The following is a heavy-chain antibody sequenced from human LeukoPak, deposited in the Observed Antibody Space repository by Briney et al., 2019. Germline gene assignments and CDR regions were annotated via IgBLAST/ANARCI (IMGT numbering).Heavy chain of an antibody. CDR3: ARTYDYVWGSYFDY. D-gene: IGHD3-16*01. Sequence: RTGGSLRLSCAASGFTVSSNYMSWVRQAPGKGLEWVSVIYSGGSTYYADSVKGRFTISRDNSKNTLYLQMNSLRAEDTAVYYCARTYDYVWGSYFDYWGQGTLVTVSS. V-gene: IGHV3-53*01. J-gene: IGHJ4*02. CDR1: GFTVSSNY. CDR2: IYSGGST.